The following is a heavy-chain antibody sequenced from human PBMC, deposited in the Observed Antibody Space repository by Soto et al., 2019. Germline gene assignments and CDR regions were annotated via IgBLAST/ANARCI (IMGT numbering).Heavy chain of an antibody. J-gene: IGHJ4*02. Sequence: ASVKVSCKASGYTFTGYYMHWVRQAPGQGLEWMGWINPNSGGTNYAQKFQGRATMTRDTSISTAYMELSRLRSDDTAVYYCARDAPHPLYYFDYWGQGTLVTVSS. CDR2: INPNSGGT. V-gene: IGHV1-2*02. CDR3: ARDAPHPLYYFDY. CDR1: GYTFTGYY.